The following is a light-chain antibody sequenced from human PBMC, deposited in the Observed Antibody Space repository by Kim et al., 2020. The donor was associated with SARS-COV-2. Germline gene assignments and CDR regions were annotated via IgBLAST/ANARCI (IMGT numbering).Light chain of an antibody. CDR3: MQGTHLWT. CDR1: RSLVHSDGNTY. V-gene: IGKV2-30*02. Sequence: SASIFCRASRSLVHSDGNTYLTWFQQRPGQSPRRLIYKVSNRDSGVPDRFSGSGSGTDFTLKISRVEAEDVGAVYFCMQGTHLWTFGQGTKVDIK. J-gene: IGKJ1*01. CDR2: KVS.